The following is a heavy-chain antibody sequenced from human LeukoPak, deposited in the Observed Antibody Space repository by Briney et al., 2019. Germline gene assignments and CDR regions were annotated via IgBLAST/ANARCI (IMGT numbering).Heavy chain of an antibody. CDR3: ARGSSAIEY. Sequence: GGSLRLSCAASGFTFSSHWMSWVRQAPGKGLEWVGNIKQDGSEKNYVDSVKGRFTIPRYNGKNSLYLQMNSLRVEDTAVYYCARGSSAIEYWGQGTLVTVSS. D-gene: IGHD6-19*01. V-gene: IGHV3-7*01. CDR2: IKQDGSEK. CDR1: GFTFSSHW. J-gene: IGHJ4*02.